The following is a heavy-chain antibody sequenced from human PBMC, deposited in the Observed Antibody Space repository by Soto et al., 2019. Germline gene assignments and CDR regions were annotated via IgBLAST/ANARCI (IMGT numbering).Heavy chain of an antibody. J-gene: IGHJ1*01. CDR1: GFTVSSNY. Sequence: EVQLVDSGGGLVQPGGSLRLSCAASGFTVSSNYMSWVRQAPGKGLEWVSVIYSGGSTYYADSVKGRFTISRDNFKNTLNLQMNSLRAEDTAVYYCARDFVHGDHPEYFQHWGQGTLVTVSS. CDR3: ARDFVHGDHPEYFQH. D-gene: IGHD4-17*01. V-gene: IGHV3-66*01. CDR2: IYSGGST.